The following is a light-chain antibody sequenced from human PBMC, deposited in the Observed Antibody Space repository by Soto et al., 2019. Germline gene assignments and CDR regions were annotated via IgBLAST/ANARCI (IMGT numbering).Light chain of an antibody. CDR1: QTIMTY. CDR2: AAS. Sequence: DIQMTQCPSSLSASVGDEVTLTCRASQTIMTYLNWYQLKPGKPPRLLIYAASSLQSGVPSRFSGSGAGTDFTLTISSLQPEDFATYSCQQSYKAPQTCGQGTKVDIK. J-gene: IGKJ1*01. CDR3: QQSYKAPQT. V-gene: IGKV1-39*01.